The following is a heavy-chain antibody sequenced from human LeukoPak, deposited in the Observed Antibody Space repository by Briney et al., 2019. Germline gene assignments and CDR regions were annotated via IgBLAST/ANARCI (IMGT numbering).Heavy chain of an antibody. J-gene: IGHJ4*02. CDR2: INQDGSEK. D-gene: IGHD2-15*01. CDR3: ARDRGGRTGLDD. Sequence: QPGGSLRLSCAASGFSFSSYWMSWVRQAPGKGLEWVAAINQDGSEKYYVDSVKGRFTISRDNAENSLYLQMNSLRAEDTAVYYCARDRGGRTGLDDWGQGTLVTVSS. CDR1: GFSFSSYW. V-gene: IGHV3-7*04.